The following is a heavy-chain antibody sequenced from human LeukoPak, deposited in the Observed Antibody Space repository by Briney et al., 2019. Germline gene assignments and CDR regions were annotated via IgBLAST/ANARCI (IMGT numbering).Heavy chain of an antibody. D-gene: IGHD3-22*01. CDR3: ARGYHDFSGYWLSYFDY. CDR1: GGSISSYY. Sequence: SETLSLTCTVSGGSISSYYWSWIRQPPGKGLECIGYIYYSGSTNYNPSLKSRVTISVDTSKNQFSLKLSSVTAADTAVYYSARGYHDFSGYWLSYFDYWGQGTLVTVSS. J-gene: IGHJ4*02. CDR2: IYYSGST. V-gene: IGHV4-59*01.